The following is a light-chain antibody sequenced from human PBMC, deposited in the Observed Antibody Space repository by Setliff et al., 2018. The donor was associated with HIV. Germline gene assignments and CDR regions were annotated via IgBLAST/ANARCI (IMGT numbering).Light chain of an antibody. Sequence: QAVVTQEPSLTVSPGGTVTLTCGSSTGAVTSGHYPYWFQQKPGQAPRTLIYDTNNKHSWTPARFSGSLLWGKAALTLSGAQPEDEAAYYCFLSYSAARRVFGGGTKVTVL. CDR2: DTN. CDR3: FLSYSAARRV. J-gene: IGLJ3*02. V-gene: IGLV7-46*01. CDR1: TGAVTSGHY.